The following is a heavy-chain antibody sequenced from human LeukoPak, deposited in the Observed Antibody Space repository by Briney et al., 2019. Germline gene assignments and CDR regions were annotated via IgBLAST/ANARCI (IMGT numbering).Heavy chain of an antibody. J-gene: IGHJ4*02. Sequence: PGGSLRLSCAASGFTFSSYGMHWVRQAPGKGLEWVAFIRYDGSNKYYADSVKGRFTISRDNSKNTLYLQMNSLRAEDTAVYYCARDVPDGSGSYGDYWGQGTLVTVSS. D-gene: IGHD3-10*01. V-gene: IGHV3-30*02. CDR2: IRYDGSNK. CDR3: ARDVPDGSGSYGDY. CDR1: GFTFSSYG.